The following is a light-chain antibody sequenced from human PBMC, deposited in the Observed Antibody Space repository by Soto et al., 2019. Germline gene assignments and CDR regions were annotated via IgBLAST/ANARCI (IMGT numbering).Light chain of an antibody. CDR1: SNDIGGYNY. CDR3: TSWTTNNIPYV. CDR2: EVS. V-gene: IGLV2-14*03. Sequence: QSALTQPASVSGSPGQSITISCTGTSNDIGGYNYVSWYQQHPRKAPKLLIYEVSYRPSGISDRFSGSKSDSTASLTISGLQADDEADHYCTSWTTNNIPYVFGTGTKVTVL. J-gene: IGLJ1*01.